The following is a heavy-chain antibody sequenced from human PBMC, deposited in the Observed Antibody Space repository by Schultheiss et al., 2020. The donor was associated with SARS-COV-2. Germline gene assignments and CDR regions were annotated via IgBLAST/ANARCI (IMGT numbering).Heavy chain of an antibody. CDR3: ARDLAAAAPPGMGY. Sequence: GESLKISCAASGFTFSSYSMNWVRQAPGKGLEWVSSISSSSSYIYYADSVKGRFTISRDNAKNSLYLQMNSLRAEDTAVYYCARDLAAAAPPGMGYWGQGTLVTVSS. D-gene: IGHD6-13*01. V-gene: IGHV3-21*01. J-gene: IGHJ4*02. CDR2: ISSSSSYI. CDR1: GFTFSSYS.